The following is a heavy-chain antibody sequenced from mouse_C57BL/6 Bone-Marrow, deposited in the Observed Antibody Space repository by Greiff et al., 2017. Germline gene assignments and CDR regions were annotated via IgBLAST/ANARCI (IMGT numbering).Heavy chain of an antibody. D-gene: IGHD2-4*01. CDR2: ISSGSSTI. Sequence: EVKVVESGGGLVKPGGSLKLSCAASGFTFSDYGMHWVRQAPEKGLEWVAYISSGSSTIYYADTVKGRFTISRDNAKNTLFLQMTSLRSEDTAMYYCADDYDWCAYWGQGTLVTVSA. CDR1: GFTFSDYG. J-gene: IGHJ3*01. V-gene: IGHV5-17*01. CDR3: ADDYDWCAY.